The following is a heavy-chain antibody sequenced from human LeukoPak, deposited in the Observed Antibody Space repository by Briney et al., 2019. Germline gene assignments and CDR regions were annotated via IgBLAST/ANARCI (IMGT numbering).Heavy chain of an antibody. V-gene: IGHV3-23*01. Sequence: PGEALRLACAASGFTISSYAMSWGRQAPGKGEGRESAISGNGSSRYYADSVKGGFNIRRDNTRNKVYVQMKSLRAEHTAVYYCAKDSRYCSSTSCYYYYYYGMDVWLQRTTVTVSS. CDR2: ISGNGSSR. J-gene: IGHJ6*02. D-gene: IGHD2-2*01. CDR3: AKDSRYCSSTSCYYYYYYGMDV. CDR1: GFTISSYA.